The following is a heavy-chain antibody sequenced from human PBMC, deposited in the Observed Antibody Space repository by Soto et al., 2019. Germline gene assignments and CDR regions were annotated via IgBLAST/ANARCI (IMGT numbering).Heavy chain of an antibody. CDR3: LRGWYNEVWVYYFAY. V-gene: IGHV3-7*01. D-gene: IGHD1-20*01. Sequence: EVQLVESGGVLVQPGGSLRLSCTGSGFTFSSYWMSWVRQAPGKGLEWVANINEGGSGKYYGDSVRVRFTLSRENTETALFLPINSLRVEDTAVYYCLRGWYNEVWVYYFAYWGQGTLVTVSS. CDR2: INEGGSGK. J-gene: IGHJ4*02. CDR1: GFTFSSYW.